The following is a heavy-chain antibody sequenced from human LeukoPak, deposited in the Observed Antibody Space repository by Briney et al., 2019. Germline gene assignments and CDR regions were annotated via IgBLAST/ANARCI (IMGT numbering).Heavy chain of an antibody. Sequence: GGSLRLSCVASGFTFSSYAMSWVRQAPGKGLEWVGFIRKKAYGGTTEYAASVKGRFSISRDDSKSIAYLQMNSLKTEDTAVYYCTAFSLSYLTPSKYFQHWGQGTLVTVSS. J-gene: IGHJ1*01. D-gene: IGHD3-10*01. CDR1: GFTFSSYA. V-gene: IGHV3-49*04. CDR3: TAFSLSYLTPSKYFQH. CDR2: IRKKAYGGTT.